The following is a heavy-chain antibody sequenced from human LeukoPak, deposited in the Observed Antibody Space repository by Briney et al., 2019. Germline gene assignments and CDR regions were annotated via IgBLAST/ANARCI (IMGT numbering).Heavy chain of an antibody. CDR3: ARAFYDFWSGGEFDY. Sequence: GGSLRLSCATSGFTLSTYWMSWVRQAPGKGPEWVANIRHDGSEKNYVDSVKGRFTISRDNAKNSLYLQMNSLRAEDTAVYYCARAFYDFWSGGEFDYWGQGTLVTASS. D-gene: IGHD3-3*01. CDR1: GFTLSTYW. V-gene: IGHV3-7*01. CDR2: IRHDGSEK. J-gene: IGHJ4*02.